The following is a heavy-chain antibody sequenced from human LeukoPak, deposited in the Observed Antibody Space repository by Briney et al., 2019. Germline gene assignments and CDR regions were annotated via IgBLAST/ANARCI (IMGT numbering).Heavy chain of an antibody. D-gene: IGHD6-13*01. J-gene: IGHJ4*02. CDR3: ARGTYSSSWLHFDY. CDR1: GGSISSYY. V-gene: IGHV4-59*01. CDR2: IYNSGST. Sequence: PSETLSLTCTVSGGSISSYYWSWIRQPPGKGLEWIGYIYNSGSTNYNPSLKSRVTISVDTSKNQFSLKLSSEAAADTAVYFCARGTYSSSWLHFDYWGQGTLVTVSS.